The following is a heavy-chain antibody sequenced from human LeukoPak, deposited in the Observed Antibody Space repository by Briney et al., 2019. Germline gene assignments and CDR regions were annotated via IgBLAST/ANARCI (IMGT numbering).Heavy chain of an antibody. CDR2: ISGSGSDL. Sequence: GGSLRLSCVACGFSFSDYYMSWIRQAPGRGLEWISYISGSGSDLYYADSVKGRFTISRDNANNSLYLQMSSLRAEDTAVYYCARSIGYYYTMDVWGQGTTVTVSS. CDR1: GFSFSDYY. CDR3: ARSIGYYYTMDV. V-gene: IGHV3-11*01. D-gene: IGHD3-22*01. J-gene: IGHJ6*02.